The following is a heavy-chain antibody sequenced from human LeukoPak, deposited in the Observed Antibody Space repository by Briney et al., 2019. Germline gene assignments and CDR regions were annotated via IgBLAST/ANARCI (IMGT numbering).Heavy chain of an antibody. CDR3: ARDSDYSNPYYYYGMDV. D-gene: IGHD4-11*01. CDR1: GGSISSSNW. Sequence: SETLSLTCAVSGGSISSSNWWSWVRQPPGKGLEWIGEIYHSGSTNYNPSLKSRVTISVDKSKNQFSLKLSSVTAADTAVCYCARDSDYSNPYYYYGMDVWGKGTTVTVSS. CDR2: IYHSGST. V-gene: IGHV4-4*02. J-gene: IGHJ6*04.